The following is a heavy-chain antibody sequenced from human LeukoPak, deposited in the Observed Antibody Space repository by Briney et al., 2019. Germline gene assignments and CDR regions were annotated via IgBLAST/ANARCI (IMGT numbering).Heavy chain of an antibody. D-gene: IGHD2-2*01. J-gene: IGHJ4*02. CDR2: IIPIFGTA. CDR1: GGTFSSYA. V-gene: IGHV1-69*13. Sequence: ASVKVSCKAPGGTFSSYAISWVRQAPGQGLEWMGGIIPIFGTANYAQKFQGRVTITADESTSTAYMELSSLRSEDTAVYYCARGWMGSSTTAGSEGFDYWGQGTLVTVSS. CDR3: ARGWMGSSTTAGSEGFDY.